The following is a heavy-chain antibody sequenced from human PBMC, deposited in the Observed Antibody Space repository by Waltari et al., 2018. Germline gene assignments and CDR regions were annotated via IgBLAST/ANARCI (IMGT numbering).Heavy chain of an antibody. CDR2: IYPGDSDT. CDR1: GYSFTSYW. V-gene: IGHV5-51*03. D-gene: IGHD3-3*01. J-gene: IGHJ3*02. Sequence: EVQLVQSGAEVKKPGESLKISCKGSGYSFTSYWIGWVRQMPGKGLEWMGIIYPGDSDTRYSPSFQGQVTISADKSISTAYLQWSSLKASDTAMYYCARPYYDFWSGYSDAFDIWGQGTMVTVSS. CDR3: ARPYYDFWSGYSDAFDI.